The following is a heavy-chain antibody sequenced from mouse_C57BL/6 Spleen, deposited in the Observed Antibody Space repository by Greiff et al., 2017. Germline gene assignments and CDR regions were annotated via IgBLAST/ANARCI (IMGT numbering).Heavy chain of an antibody. D-gene: IGHD1-1*01. J-gene: IGHJ3*01. CDR3: ARSLYYYGSSSWCAY. Sequence: EVQGVESGGDLVKPGGSLILSCAASGFTFSSYGMSWVRQTPDKRLEWVATIRSGGSYTYYPDSVKGRFTISRDNAKNNLYLQMSSLKSEVTAMYYCARSLYYYGSSSWCAYWGQGTLVTVSA. V-gene: IGHV5-6*01. CDR2: IRSGGSYT. CDR1: GFTFSSYG.